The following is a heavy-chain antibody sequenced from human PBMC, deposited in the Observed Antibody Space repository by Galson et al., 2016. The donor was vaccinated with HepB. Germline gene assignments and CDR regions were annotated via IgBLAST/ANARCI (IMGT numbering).Heavy chain of an antibody. Sequence: SVKVSCKASGGAFSIYAINWVRQAPGQGLEWMGGIVPLFGTANSAQKFQDRVTITADESTTTAYMELSSLRSDDTAVYYCARVKEAAADPAFYYYAMDVWGQGTTVTVSS. CDR3: ARVKEAAADPAFYYYAMDV. CDR1: GGAFSIYA. J-gene: IGHJ6*02. CDR2: IVPLFGTA. V-gene: IGHV1-69*13. D-gene: IGHD6-13*01.